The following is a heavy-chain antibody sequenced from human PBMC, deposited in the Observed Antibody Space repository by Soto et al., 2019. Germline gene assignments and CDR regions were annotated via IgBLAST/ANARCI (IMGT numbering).Heavy chain of an antibody. Sequence: SETLSLTCTVSGGSISSGDYYWSWIRQPPGKGLEWIGYIYYSGSTYYNPSLKSRVTISVDTSKNQFSLKLSSVTAADTAVYYCAREVYGDSGSYYFDYWGQGTLVTVSS. V-gene: IGHV4-30-4*01. D-gene: IGHD4-17*01. CDR2: IYYSGST. CDR1: GGSISSGDYY. J-gene: IGHJ4*02. CDR3: AREVYGDSGSYYFDY.